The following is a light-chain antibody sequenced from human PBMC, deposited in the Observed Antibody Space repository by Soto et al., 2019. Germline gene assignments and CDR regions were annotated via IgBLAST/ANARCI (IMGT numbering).Light chain of an antibody. CDR2: EVS. CDR1: SSDVGGYNY. V-gene: IGLV2-8*01. CDR3: SSYAGSNSVG. J-gene: IGLJ2*01. Sequence: QSALTQPPSASGSPGQSVTISCTGTSSDVGGYNYVSWYQQHPGKAPKLMIYEVSKRPSGVPDRFSGSKSGNTASLTVSGLQAEYEADYYCSSYAGSNSVGFGRGTKRTVL.